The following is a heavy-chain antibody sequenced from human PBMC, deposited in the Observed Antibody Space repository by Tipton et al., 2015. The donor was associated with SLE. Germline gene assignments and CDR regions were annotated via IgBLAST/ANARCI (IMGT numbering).Heavy chain of an antibody. Sequence: SLRLSCAISTGSISSDTWWSCVRQSPGKGLQWIGEIYHTGSTHYNPSLKSRVTMSLDKSKNHFSLQLTSVTAADTAVYYCARLGYCTTDICYTGIDLWAQGTLVTVSS. CDR1: TGSISSDTW. V-gene: IGHV4-4*02. CDR2: IYHTGST. J-gene: IGHJ5*02. CDR3: ARLGYCTTDICYTGIDL. D-gene: IGHD2-8*01.